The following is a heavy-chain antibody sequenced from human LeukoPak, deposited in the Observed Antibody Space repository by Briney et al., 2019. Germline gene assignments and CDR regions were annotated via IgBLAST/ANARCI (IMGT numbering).Heavy chain of an antibody. J-gene: IGHJ3*02. V-gene: IGHV4-4*08. CDR3: ARVFQTRYGHDAFDI. CDR1: GGSISSYY. CDR2: IYTSGST. Sequence: SETLSLTCTVSGGSISSYYWSWIRQPPGKGLEWIGRIYTSGSTNYNPSLKSRVTISVDTSKNQFSLKLSSVTAADTAVYYCARVFQTRYGHDAFDIWGQGTMVTVSS. D-gene: IGHD4-17*01.